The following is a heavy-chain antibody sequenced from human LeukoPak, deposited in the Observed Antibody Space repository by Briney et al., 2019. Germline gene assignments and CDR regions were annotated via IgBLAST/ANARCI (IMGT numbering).Heavy chain of an antibody. CDR2: IRRKTDGGTT. J-gene: IGHJ4*02. V-gene: IGHV3-15*01. D-gene: IGHD3-22*01. Sequence: PGGSLRLSCAASGFAFTNAWMSWVRQAPGKGLEWVARIRRKTDGGTTDYAAPVKGRFTISRDDSQNTVYLQMNSLKTEDTAVYYCIPPKHYYDSSHYLGYWGQGTLVTVSS. CDR3: IPPKHYYDSSHYLGY. CDR1: GFAFTNAW.